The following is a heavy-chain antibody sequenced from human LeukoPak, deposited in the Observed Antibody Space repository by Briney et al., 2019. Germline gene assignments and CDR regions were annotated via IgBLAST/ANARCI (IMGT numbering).Heavy chain of an antibody. CDR3: ARGHGRYYYDSSGLPQFDAFDI. Sequence: SETLSLTCTVSGGSISSYYWSWIRQPPGKGPEWIGYIYYSGSTNYNPSLKSRVTISVDTSKNQFSLKLSSVTAADTAVYYCARGHGRYYYDSSGLPQFDAFDIWGQGTMVTVSS. D-gene: IGHD3-22*01. V-gene: IGHV4-59*01. J-gene: IGHJ3*02. CDR1: GGSISSYY. CDR2: IYYSGST.